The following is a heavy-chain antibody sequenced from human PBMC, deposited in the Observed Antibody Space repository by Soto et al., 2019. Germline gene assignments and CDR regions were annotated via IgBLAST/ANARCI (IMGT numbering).Heavy chain of an antibody. J-gene: IGHJ3*02. D-gene: IGHD3-9*01. CDR2: ISSSGSTI. CDR3: ARELALRYFDWATLFDI. V-gene: IGHV3-48*03. CDR1: GFTFSSYE. Sequence: PGGSLRLSCAAYGFTFSSYEMNWVRQAPGKGLEWVSYISSSGSTIYYADSVKGRFTISRDNAKNSLYLQMNSLRAEDTAVYYCARELALRYFDWATLFDIWGQGTMVTVSS.